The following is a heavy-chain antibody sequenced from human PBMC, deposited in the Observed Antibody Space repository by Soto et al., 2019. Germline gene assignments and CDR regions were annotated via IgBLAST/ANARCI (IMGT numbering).Heavy chain of an antibody. D-gene: IGHD2-2*01. CDR2: ITSKTGQI. CDR1: GFPFSAYN. Sequence: GGSLRLSCTGSGFPFSAYNMNWVRQVPGKGPEWISSITSKTGQIYYAESVKGRFTISRDNAKNTLYLQMNSLRAEDTAVYYCARYQPLLRYFDYWGQGTLVTVSS. V-gene: IGHV3-21*01. J-gene: IGHJ4*02. CDR3: ARYQPLLRYFDY.